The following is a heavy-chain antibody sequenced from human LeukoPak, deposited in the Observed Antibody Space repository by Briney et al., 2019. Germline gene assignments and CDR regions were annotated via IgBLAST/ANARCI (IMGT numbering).Heavy chain of an antibody. Sequence: ASVKVSCKASGYTFTGYYMHWVRQAPGQGLEWMGWINPNSGGTNYAQKFQGRVTMTRDTSISTAYMELSRLRSDDTAVYYCARERYCSGGSCYSLDAFDIWGQGTMVTVSS. V-gene: IGHV1-2*02. CDR2: INPNSGGT. CDR3: ARERYCSGGSCYSLDAFDI. J-gene: IGHJ3*02. D-gene: IGHD2-15*01. CDR1: GYTFTGYY.